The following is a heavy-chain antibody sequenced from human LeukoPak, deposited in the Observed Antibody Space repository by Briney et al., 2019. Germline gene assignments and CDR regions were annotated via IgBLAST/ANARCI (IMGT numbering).Heavy chain of an antibody. D-gene: IGHD3-10*01. CDR3: ANFRTYYYGSGSLAGYFDY. CDR2: IYHGGST. V-gene: IGHV4-30-2*01. Sequence: NPSETLSLTCAVSGGSISSGGYSWSWIRQPPGKGLEWIGYIYHGGSTYYNPSLKSRVTISVDRSKNLFSLKLSSVTAADTAVYYCANFRTYYYGSGSLAGYFDYWGQGTLVTVSS. J-gene: IGHJ4*02. CDR1: GGSISSGGYS.